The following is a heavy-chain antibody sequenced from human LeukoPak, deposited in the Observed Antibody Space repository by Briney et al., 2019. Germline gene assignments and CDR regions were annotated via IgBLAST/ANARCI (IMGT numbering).Heavy chain of an antibody. V-gene: IGHV3-74*01. Sequence: GGSLRLSCADSGFTFSSHWMHWVRQAPGKGLVWVSRIKYDASSTSYADSAKGRFTISRDNAKNSLYLQMNSLRAEDTAVYYCARLRNYYYGMDVWGQGTTVTVSS. J-gene: IGHJ6*02. CDR2: IKYDASST. CDR1: GFTFSSHW. CDR3: ARLRNYYYGMDV.